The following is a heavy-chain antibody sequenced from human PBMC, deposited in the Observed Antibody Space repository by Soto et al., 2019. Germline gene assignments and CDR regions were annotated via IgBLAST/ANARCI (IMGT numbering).Heavy chain of an antibody. CDR1: GGSIISGY. D-gene: IGHD2-15*01. J-gene: IGHJ4*02. CDR2: FSYSGNT. V-gene: IGHV4-59*01. CDR3: AGLRGYAGSPIDY. Sequence: QVQLQESGPGLVKPSETLSLTCTVSGGSIISGYWSWIRQPPGKGLDRIGYFSYSGNTNYNPSLKSRVTMSVDTPKNQFSLRLSSVTTADTAVYYCAGLRGYAGSPIDYWGQGTLVTVSS.